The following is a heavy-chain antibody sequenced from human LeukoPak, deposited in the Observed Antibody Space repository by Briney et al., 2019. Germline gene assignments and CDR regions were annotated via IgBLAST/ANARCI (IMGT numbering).Heavy chain of an antibody. CDR2: ISGSGGST. V-gene: IGHV3-23*01. J-gene: IGHJ6*03. D-gene: IGHD5-18*01. CDR1: GFTFSSYA. CDR3: AKGLGYSYVPGYYMDV. Sequence: PGGSLRLSXAASGFTFSSYAMSWVRQAPGKGLEWVSAISGSGGSTYYADSVKGRFTISRDNSKNTLYLRMNSLRAEDTAVYYCAKGLGYSYVPGYYMDVWGKGTTVTVSS.